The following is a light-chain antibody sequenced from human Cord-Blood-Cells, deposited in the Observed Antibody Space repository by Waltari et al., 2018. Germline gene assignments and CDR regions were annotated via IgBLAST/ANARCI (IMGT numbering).Light chain of an antibody. Sequence: DIQMTQSPSSLSPSVGARVTIPCRASQNISSYLNWYQQKPGKAPKLLIYAASRLQSGVPSRFSGSGSGTVFTLTISSLQPEDFATYYCQQSYSTPLTFGGGTKVEIK. J-gene: IGKJ4*01. CDR1: QNISSY. CDR2: AAS. CDR3: QQSYSTPLT. V-gene: IGKV1-39*01.